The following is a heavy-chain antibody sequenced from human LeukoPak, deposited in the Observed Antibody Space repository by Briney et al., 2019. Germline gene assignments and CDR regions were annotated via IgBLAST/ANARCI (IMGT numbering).Heavy chain of an antibody. Sequence: GALVKVSCKASGGTFSSYAISWVRQAPGQGLEWMGGIIPIFGTANYAQKLQGRVTMTRNTSISTAYMELNSLKSEDTAVYYCARDEYPMGLDVWGQGTTVTVSS. V-gene: IGHV1-69*05. J-gene: IGHJ6*02. CDR2: IIPIFGTA. CDR1: GGTFSSYA. D-gene: IGHD2-2*01. CDR3: ARDEYPMGLDV.